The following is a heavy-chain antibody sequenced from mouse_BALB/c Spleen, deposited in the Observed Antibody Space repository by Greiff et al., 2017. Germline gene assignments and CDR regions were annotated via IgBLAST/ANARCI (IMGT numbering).Heavy chain of an antibody. CDR1: GYAFSSYW. Sequence: QVQLQQSGAELVRPGSSVKISCKASGYAFSSYWMNWVKQRPGQGLEWIGQIYPGDGDTNYNGKFKGKATLTADKSSSTAYMQLSRLTSEDSAVYFCARSSTFYYAMDYWGQGTSVTVTS. CDR2: IYPGDGDT. CDR3: ARSSTFYYAMDY. V-gene: IGHV1-80*01. J-gene: IGHJ4*01. D-gene: IGHD2-1*01.